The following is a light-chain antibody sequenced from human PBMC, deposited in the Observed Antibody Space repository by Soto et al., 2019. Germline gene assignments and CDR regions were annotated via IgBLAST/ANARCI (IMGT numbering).Light chain of an antibody. CDR3: SSYTSSSTLVV. Sequence: QSALTQPASVPGSPGQSITISCTGTSSDVGDYNYVSWYQQDPGKAPKLMIYDVSNRPSGVSNRFSGSKSGNTASLTISGLQAEDEADYYCSSYTSSSTLVVFGGGTKVTVL. V-gene: IGLV2-14*01. CDR1: SSDVGDYNY. CDR2: DVS. J-gene: IGLJ2*01.